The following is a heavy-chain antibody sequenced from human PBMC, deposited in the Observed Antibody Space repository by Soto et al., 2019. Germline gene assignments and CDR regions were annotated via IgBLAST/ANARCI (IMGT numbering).Heavy chain of an antibody. Sequence: PSETLSLTCTVSGGSISSYYWSWIRQPAGKGLEWIGRIYTSGSTNYNPSLKSRVTMSVDTSKNQFSLKLSSVTAADTAVYYCARGFPTTMVRGKVADWFDPCGQGTLVTVSS. D-gene: IGHD3-10*01. CDR1: GGSISSYY. J-gene: IGHJ5*02. CDR2: IYTSGST. CDR3: ARGFPTTMVRGKVADWFDP. V-gene: IGHV4-4*07.